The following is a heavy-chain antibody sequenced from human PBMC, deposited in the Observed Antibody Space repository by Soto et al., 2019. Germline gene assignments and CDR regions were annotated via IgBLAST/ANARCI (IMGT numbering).Heavy chain of an antibody. V-gene: IGHV1-69*13. CDR2: IIPIFGTA. Sequence: ASVKVSCKASGGTFSSYAISWVRQAPGQGLEWMGGIIPIFGTANYAQKFQGRVTITADESTSTAYMELSSLRSEDTAVYYCARGARYYYYYYGMDVWGQGTTVTVSS. J-gene: IGHJ6*02. CDR1: GGTFSSYA. CDR3: ARGARYYYYYYGMDV.